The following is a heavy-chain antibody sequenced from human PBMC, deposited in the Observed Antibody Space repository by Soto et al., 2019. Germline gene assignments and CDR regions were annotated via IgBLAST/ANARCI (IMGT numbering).Heavy chain of an antibody. CDR1: GFTFSSYG. J-gene: IGHJ6*02. CDR3: ARDGSFYYGSGYFAPMDV. D-gene: IGHD3-10*01. Sequence: GGSLRLSCAASGFTFSSYGMHWVRQAPGKGLEWVAVIWYDGSNKYYADSVKGRFTISRDNSKNTLYLQMNSLRAEDTAVYYCARDGSFYYGSGYFAPMDVWGQGTTVTVSS. CDR2: IWYDGSNK. V-gene: IGHV3-33*01.